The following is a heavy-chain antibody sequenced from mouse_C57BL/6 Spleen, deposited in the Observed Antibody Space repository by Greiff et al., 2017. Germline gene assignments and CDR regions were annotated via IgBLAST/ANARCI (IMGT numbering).Heavy chain of an antibody. D-gene: IGHD2-3*01. CDR3: ARGDDGYFSWFAY. J-gene: IGHJ3*01. CDR2: IHPNSGST. Sequence: QVQLQQPGAELVKPGASVKLSCKASGYTFTSYWMHWVKQRPGQGLEWIGMIHPNSGSTNYNEKFKSKATLTVDKSSSTAYMQLCSLTSEDSAVYYCARGDDGYFSWFAYWGQGTLVTVSA. V-gene: IGHV1-64*01. CDR1: GYTFTSYW.